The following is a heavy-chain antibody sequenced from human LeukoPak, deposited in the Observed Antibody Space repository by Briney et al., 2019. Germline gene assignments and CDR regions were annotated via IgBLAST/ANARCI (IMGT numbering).Heavy chain of an antibody. V-gene: IGHV3-23*01. J-gene: IGHJ4*02. D-gene: IGHD6-19*01. CDR3: TKDPGLFTRGWDGNF. CDR1: GFTFSSYA. Sequence: PGGSLRLSCAASGFTFSSYAMSWVRQAPGKGLDWVSTIGGSGAKTFYADSVKGRFTISRDNSQNTVHLQMNALGAEDTAVYYCTKDPGLFTRGWDGNFWGQGTQVTVSS. CDR2: IGGSGAKT.